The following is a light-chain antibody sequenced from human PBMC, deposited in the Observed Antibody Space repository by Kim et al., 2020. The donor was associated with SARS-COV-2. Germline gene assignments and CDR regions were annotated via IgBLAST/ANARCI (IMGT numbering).Light chain of an antibody. J-gene: IGKJ4*01. CDR2: DAS. CDR1: QYISKS. Sequence: ASVGDRGTITCQASQYISKSLNWFQHKPGNAPKLLIYDASNLETGVPSRFSGSGSGTDFTFTISSLQPEDIATYYCQQYDDLLLSFGGGTKVDIK. CDR3: QQYDDLLLS. V-gene: IGKV1-33*01.